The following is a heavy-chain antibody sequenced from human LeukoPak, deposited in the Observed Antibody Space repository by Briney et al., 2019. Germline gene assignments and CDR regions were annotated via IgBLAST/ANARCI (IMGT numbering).Heavy chain of an antibody. CDR3: AKDLAPRPHAFDI. V-gene: IGHV3-33*06. CDR1: GFTFSSYD. Sequence: QPGGSLRLSCAASGFTFSSYDMHWVRQAPGKGLEWVAVIWYDGSNKYYADSVKGRFTISRDNSKNTLYLQMNSLRAEDTPVYYCAKDLAPRPHAFDIWGQGTMVTVSS. J-gene: IGHJ3*02. CDR2: IWYDGSNK. D-gene: IGHD2-21*01.